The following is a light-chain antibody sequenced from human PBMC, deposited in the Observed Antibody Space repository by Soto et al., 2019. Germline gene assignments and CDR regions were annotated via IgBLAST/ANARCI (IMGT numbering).Light chain of an antibody. CDR1: QSVSSSY. Sequence: EIFLTQSPGPLSLSPGERATLSCRASQSVSSSYLAWYQQKPGQAPRLLIYGASSRATGIPDRFSGSGSGTDFTLTISRLEPEDFAVYYCQQYGKTFGQGTKVDIK. CDR2: GAS. J-gene: IGKJ1*01. V-gene: IGKV3-20*01. CDR3: QQYGKT.